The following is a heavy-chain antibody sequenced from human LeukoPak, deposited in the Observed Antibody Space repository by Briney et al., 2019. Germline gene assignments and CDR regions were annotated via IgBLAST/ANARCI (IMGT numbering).Heavy chain of an antibody. J-gene: IGHJ3*02. CDR1: GFAISNYW. CDR2: INNDGSGT. Sequence: PGGSLRLSCAASGFAISNYWMHWVRQTPGKGLVWVSYINNDGSGTTYADSVKGRFTISRDNSKNTLYLQMNSLRAEDTAVYYCANPEYYSDAFDIWGQGTMVTVSS. CDR3: ANPEYYSDAFDI. D-gene: IGHD2/OR15-2a*01. V-gene: IGHV3-74*01.